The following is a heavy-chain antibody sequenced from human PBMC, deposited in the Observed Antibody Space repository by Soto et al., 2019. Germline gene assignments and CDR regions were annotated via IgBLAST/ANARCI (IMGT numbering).Heavy chain of an antibody. V-gene: IGHV3-23*01. J-gene: IGHJ6*02. CDR2: ISGSGGTT. D-gene: IGHD3-22*01. CDR1: GFTFSSYA. CDR3: ARVGYDSRGSPYYYYGMDV. Sequence: EVQLLEAGGGLVQPGGSLRLSCAVSGFTFSSYAMTWVRQAPGKGLEWVSTISGSGGTTYYADSVKGRFTISRDNSKDTLYLQMNSLRAEDTAVYYCARVGYDSRGSPYYYYGMDVWGQGTTVTVSS.